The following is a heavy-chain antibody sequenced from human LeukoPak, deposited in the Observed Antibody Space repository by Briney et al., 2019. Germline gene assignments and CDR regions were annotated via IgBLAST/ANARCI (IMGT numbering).Heavy chain of an antibody. CDR1: GXSIRSSGYF. J-gene: IGHJ4*02. Sequence: PSETLSLTCSVSGXSIRSSGYFWGWIRQPPGKALEWIGSIYYGGTTYYNPSLKSRVTISVDTSKKQFSLKLSSVTAADTAFYYCARQRDCYDSSGQSDFDSWGQGALVTVSS. V-gene: IGHV4-39*01. CDR2: IYYGGTT. CDR3: ARQRDCYDSSGQSDFDS. D-gene: IGHD3-22*01.